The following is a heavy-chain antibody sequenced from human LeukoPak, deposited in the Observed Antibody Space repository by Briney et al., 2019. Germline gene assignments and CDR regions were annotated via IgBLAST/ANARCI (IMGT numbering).Heavy chain of an antibody. J-gene: IGHJ4*02. V-gene: IGHV3-30*18. CDR2: ISYDGNYK. CDR3: AKERGAVAAVVDY. D-gene: IGHD6-19*01. CDR1: GFTFRSYG. Sequence: GGSLRLSCAASGFTFRSYGIHWVRQAPGKGLEWVAIISYDGNYKYYADSVKGRFTVPRDNSKTVVYLQMTSLRAEDTAVYYCAKERGAVAAVVDYWGQGTLVTVSS.